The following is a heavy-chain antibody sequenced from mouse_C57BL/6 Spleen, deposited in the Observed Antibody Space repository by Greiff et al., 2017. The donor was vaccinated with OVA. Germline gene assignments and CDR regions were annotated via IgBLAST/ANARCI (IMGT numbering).Heavy chain of an antibody. V-gene: IGHV1-58*01. J-gene: IGHJ1*03. CDR2: IYIGNGYT. CDR3: ARSESNWYFDV. Sequence: EVQLQQSGAELVRPGSSVKMSCKTSGYTFTSYGINWVKQRPGQGLEWIGYIYIGNGYTEYNAKFKGKATLTSDTSSSTAYMQLSSLTSEDSAIYFCARSESNWYFDVWGTGTTVTVSS. D-gene: IGHD5-1*01. CDR1: GYTFTSYG.